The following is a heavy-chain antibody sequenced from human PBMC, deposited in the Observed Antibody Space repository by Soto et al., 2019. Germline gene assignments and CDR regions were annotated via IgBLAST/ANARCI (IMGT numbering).Heavy chain of an antibody. J-gene: IGHJ2*01. CDR3: VRDDFWSGQANWYFDL. D-gene: IGHD3-3*01. CDR1: GYSFSSYA. CDR2: IGGSGDST. V-gene: IGHV3-23*01. Sequence: PGGSLRLSCAASGYSFSSYAMSWVRQAPGKGLEWVSAIGGSGDSTYYADSVKGRFTISRDNSKNTLYLQMNSLRAEDTAVYYCVRDDFWSGQANWYFDLWGRGTLVTVSS.